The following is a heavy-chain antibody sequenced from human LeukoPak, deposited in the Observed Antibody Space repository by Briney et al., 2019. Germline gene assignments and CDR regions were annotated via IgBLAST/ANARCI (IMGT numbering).Heavy chain of an antibody. J-gene: IGHJ6*03. V-gene: IGHV3-48*03. Sequence: QPGGSLRLSCAASGFTFSSYKMNWVRQAPGKGLEWVSYISSSGSTIYYADSVKGRFSISRDNAKNSLYLQMNSLRAEDTAVYYCAKRGSGWYEDYYYMDVWGKGTTVTVSS. CDR3: AKRGSGWYEDYYYMDV. D-gene: IGHD6-19*01. CDR2: ISSSGSTI. CDR1: GFTFSSYK.